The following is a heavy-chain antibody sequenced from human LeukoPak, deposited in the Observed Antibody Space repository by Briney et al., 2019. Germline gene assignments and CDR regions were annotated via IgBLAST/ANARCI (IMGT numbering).Heavy chain of an antibody. CDR3: AKDIVVVPAPVGYFDL. CDR2: ISGSGDST. CDR1: GFTFSSYA. Sequence: GGSLRLSCAASGFTFSSYAMSWVRQAPGKGLEWVSGISGSGDSTYYADSVKGRFTISRDNSKNTEYLQMNSLRAEDTAVYYCAKDIVVVPAPVGYFDLWGRGTLVTVSS. V-gene: IGHV3-23*01. J-gene: IGHJ2*01. D-gene: IGHD2-2*01.